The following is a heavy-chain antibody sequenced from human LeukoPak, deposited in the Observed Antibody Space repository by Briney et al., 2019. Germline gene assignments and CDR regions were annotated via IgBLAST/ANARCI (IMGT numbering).Heavy chain of an antibody. Sequence: ASVTVSCKVSGYTLTELSMHWVRQAPGKGLEWMGGFDPEDGETIYAQKFQGRVTMTEDTSTDTAYMELSSPRSEDTAVYYCATLPLVVIDYFDYWGQGTLVTVSS. CDR1: GYTLTELS. J-gene: IGHJ4*02. CDR3: ATLPLVVIDYFDY. D-gene: IGHD2-21*01. CDR2: FDPEDGET. V-gene: IGHV1-24*01.